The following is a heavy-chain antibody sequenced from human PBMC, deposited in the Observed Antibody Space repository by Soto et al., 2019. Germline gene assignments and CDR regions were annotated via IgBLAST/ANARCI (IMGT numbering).Heavy chain of an antibody. Sequence: GGSLRLSCAASGFTFDDYAMHWVRQAPGKGLEWVSGISWNSGSIGYADSVKGRFTISRDNAKNSLYLQMNSLRAEDTALYYCAKDFESSDRYCSGGSCRTFGAFDIWGQGTMVTVSS. CDR3: AKDFESSDRYCSGGSCRTFGAFDI. CDR2: ISWNSGSI. CDR1: GFTFDDYA. V-gene: IGHV3-9*01. J-gene: IGHJ3*02. D-gene: IGHD2-15*01.